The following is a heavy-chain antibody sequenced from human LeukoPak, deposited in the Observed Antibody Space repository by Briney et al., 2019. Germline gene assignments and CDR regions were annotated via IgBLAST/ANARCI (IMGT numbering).Heavy chain of an antibody. CDR2: IYYSGGT. V-gene: IGHV4-39*01. J-gene: IGHJ2*01. Sequence: PSETLSLTCTVSGGSIGSSSYYWGWIRQPPGKGLEWIGSIYYSGGTYYNPSLKSRVTISVDASKNQFSLKLSSVTAADTAVYYCARSVREDYDILTGSLFDLWGRGTLVTVSS. CDR3: ARSVREDYDILTGSLFDL. D-gene: IGHD3-9*01. CDR1: GGSIGSSSYY.